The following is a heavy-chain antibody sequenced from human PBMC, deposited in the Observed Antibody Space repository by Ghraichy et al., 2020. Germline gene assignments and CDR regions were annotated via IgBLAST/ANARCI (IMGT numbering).Heavy chain of an antibody. J-gene: IGHJ6*02. D-gene: IGHD6-13*01. CDR3: VKDQGGDSSSWYLLGDYNYYGLDV. Sequence: GGSLRLSCSASGFTFSNYAMHWVRQAPGKGLEYVSSFSSNGDNTYYADSVKGRFTISRDNSKNTLYLHMSSLRVEDTAVYYCVKDQGGDSSSWYLLGDYNYYGLDVWGQGTTVTVSS. CDR1: GFTFSNYA. CDR2: FSSNGDNT. V-gene: IGHV3-64D*06.